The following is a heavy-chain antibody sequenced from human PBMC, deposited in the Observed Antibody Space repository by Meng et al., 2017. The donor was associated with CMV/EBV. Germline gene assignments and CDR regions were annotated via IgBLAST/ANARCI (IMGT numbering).Heavy chain of an antibody. D-gene: IGHD4-11*01. CDR2: INSDASST. Sequence: GGSLRLSCVGSGFIFSDYYMSWIRQAPGKGLVWVSHINSDASSTDYADSVKGRFTISRDNAKNTLYLQMNSLRAEDTAVYYCVRDRDYSNSILEYWGQGTLVTVSS. CDR1: GFIFSDYY. J-gene: IGHJ4*02. V-gene: IGHV3-74*01. CDR3: VRDRDYSNSILEY.